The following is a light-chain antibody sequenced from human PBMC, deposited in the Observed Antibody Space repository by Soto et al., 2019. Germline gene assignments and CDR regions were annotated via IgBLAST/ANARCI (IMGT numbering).Light chain of an antibody. CDR2: EVS. Sequence: QSVLTQPPSASGSPGQSVTISCTGTSSDIGAYNFVSWYQQHPGKVPKLIIYEVSQRPSGVPDRFSASKSGNTASLTVSGLQAEDEADYYCSSHGGANNFYVFGTGTKLTGL. CDR1: SSDIGAYNF. CDR3: SSHGGANNFYV. V-gene: IGLV2-8*01. J-gene: IGLJ1*01.